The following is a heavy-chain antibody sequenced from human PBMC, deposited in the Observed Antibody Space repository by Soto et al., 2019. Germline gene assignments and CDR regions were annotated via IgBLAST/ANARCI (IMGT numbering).Heavy chain of an antibody. V-gene: IGHV4-30-4*01. CDR2: IYYSRWT. J-gene: IGHJ4*02. D-gene: IGHD3-10*01. Sequence: QVQLQESGPGLVKPSQTLSLTCTVSGGSISSGDYYWSWIRQPPGKGLEWIGYIYYSRWTYYNPSLKSRVTISVDTSKNQFSLKLTSVTAADTAVYYWARVRGVTYFDYWGQGTLVTVSS. CDR3: ARVRGVTYFDY. CDR1: GGSISSGDYY.